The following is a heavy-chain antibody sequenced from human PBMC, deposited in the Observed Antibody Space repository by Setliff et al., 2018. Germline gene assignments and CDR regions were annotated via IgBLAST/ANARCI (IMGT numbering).Heavy chain of an antibody. V-gene: IGHV3-21*01. CDR2: ISSSNSYI. CDR3: ARETLPCYFDY. Sequence: GGSLRLSCAASGFTFSSYSMNWVRQAPGKGLEWVSSISSSNSYIYYADSVKGRYTISRDNAKNSLYLQMNSLRAEDTAVYYCARETLPCYFDYWGQGTLVTVSS. J-gene: IGHJ4*02. CDR1: GFTFSSYS.